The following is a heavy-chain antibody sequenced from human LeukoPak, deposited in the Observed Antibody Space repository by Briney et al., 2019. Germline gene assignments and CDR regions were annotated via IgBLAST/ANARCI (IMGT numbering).Heavy chain of an antibody. CDR2: INPNSGGT. J-gene: IGHJ4*02. CDR3: AREDGYGDGSQDY. CDR1: GYTFTGYY. D-gene: IGHD2-15*01. Sequence: ASVKVSCKASGYTFTGYYMHWVRQAPGQGCEWMGWINPNSGGTKYAQKSQGRVTITRDTSISTPYMDLSRLRSDDTAVYYCAREDGYGDGSQDYWGQGTLVTVSS. V-gene: IGHV1-2*02.